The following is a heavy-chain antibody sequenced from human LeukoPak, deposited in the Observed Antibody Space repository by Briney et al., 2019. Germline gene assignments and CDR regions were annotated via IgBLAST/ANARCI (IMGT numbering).Heavy chain of an antibody. CDR2: INSSSSYI. V-gene: IGHV3-21*04. D-gene: IGHD3-10*01. CDR3: VRGSSGTAVRGVSWAWFDP. J-gene: IGHJ5*02. Sequence: GGSLRLSCAASGFTFSSYSMNWVRQAPGKGLEWVSSINSSSSYIYYANSVKGRFTISRDNVKNSLYLQMNSLRAEDTAVYYCVRGSSGTAVRGVSWAWFDPWGQGTLVTVPS. CDR1: GFTFSSYS.